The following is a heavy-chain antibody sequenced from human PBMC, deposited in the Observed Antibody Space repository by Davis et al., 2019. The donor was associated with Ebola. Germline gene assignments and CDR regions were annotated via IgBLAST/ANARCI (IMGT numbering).Heavy chain of an antibody. CDR1: GFTVSSNY. J-gene: IGHJ4*02. CDR3: ARALEEGDGYNSPLRY. V-gene: IGHV3-53*01. CDR2: IYSGGST. D-gene: IGHD5-24*01. Sequence: GESLKISCAASGFTVSSNYMSWVRQAPGKGLEWVSVIYSGGSTYYADSVKGRFTISRDNSKNTLYLQMNSLRAEDTAVYYCARALEEGDGYNSPLRYWGQGTLVTVSS.